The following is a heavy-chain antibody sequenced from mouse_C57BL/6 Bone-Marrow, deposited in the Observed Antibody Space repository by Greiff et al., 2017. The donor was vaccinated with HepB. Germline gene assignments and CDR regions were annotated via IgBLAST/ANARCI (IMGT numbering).Heavy chain of an antibody. Sequence: QVHLQQPGAELVMPGASVKLSCKASGYTFTSYWMHWVKQRPGQGLEWIGEIDPSDSYTNYNQKFKGKSTLTVDKSSSTAYMQLSSLTSEDSAVYYCASDGYSLYWYFDVWGTGTTVTVSS. J-gene: IGHJ1*03. D-gene: IGHD2-3*01. CDR2: IDPSDSYT. CDR3: ASDGYSLYWYFDV. V-gene: IGHV1-69*01. CDR1: GYTFTSYW.